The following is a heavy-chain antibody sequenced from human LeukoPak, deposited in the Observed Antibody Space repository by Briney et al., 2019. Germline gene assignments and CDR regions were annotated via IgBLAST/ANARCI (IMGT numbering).Heavy chain of an antibody. CDR3: ASGARSFYFDY. Sequence: SETLSLTCAVYGGSFSGYYWSWIRQPPGKGLEWIGEINHSGSTNYNPSLKSRVTISVDTSKNQFSLKLSSVTAADTAVYYCASGARSFYFDYWGQGTLVTVSS. V-gene: IGHV4-34*01. CDR1: GGSFSGYY. CDR2: INHSGST. J-gene: IGHJ4*02.